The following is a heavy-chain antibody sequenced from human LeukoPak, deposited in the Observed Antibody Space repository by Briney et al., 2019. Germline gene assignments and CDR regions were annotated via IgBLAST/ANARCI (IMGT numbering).Heavy chain of an antibody. Sequence: GASVKVSCKASGYTFTSCYMHWVRQAPGQGLEWMGIIFPSGGSTSYAQKFQGRVTMTRDTSTSTVYMELSSLRSEDTAVYYCAREQEGGTFDYWGQGTLVTVSS. J-gene: IGHJ4*02. V-gene: IGHV1-46*01. CDR1: GYTFTSCY. D-gene: IGHD3-16*01. CDR2: IFPSGGST. CDR3: AREQEGGTFDY.